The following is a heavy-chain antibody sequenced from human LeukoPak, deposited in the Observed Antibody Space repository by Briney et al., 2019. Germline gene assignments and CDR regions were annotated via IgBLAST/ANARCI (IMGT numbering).Heavy chain of an antibody. CDR3: ARDDEQWLVPYGLDY. Sequence: GGSLRLSCAASGFTFTSYWMSSVRQAPGKGLEWVANIKQDGSEKYYVDSVKGRFTISRDNDKNSLYLQMNSLRAEATAVYYCARDDEQWLVPYGLDYWGQGTLVTVSS. CDR2: IKQDGSEK. D-gene: IGHD6-19*01. J-gene: IGHJ4*02. CDR1: GFTFTSYW. V-gene: IGHV3-7*01.